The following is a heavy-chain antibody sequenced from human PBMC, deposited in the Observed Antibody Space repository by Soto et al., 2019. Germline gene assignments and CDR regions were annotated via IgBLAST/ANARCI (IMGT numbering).Heavy chain of an antibody. V-gene: IGHV3-53*01. D-gene: IGHD2-21*02. CDR2: FESGGSI. Sequence: HPGGSLRLSCAASGFSVRTNYMSWVRQAPGKGLEWVSVFESGGSIYYADSVKGRFIISRDYAKNTVYLQMNSLRADDTAVYYCASAGVTPHFFDYWGQGTLVTVSS. CDR1: GFSVRTNY. CDR3: ASAGVTPHFFDY. J-gene: IGHJ4*02.